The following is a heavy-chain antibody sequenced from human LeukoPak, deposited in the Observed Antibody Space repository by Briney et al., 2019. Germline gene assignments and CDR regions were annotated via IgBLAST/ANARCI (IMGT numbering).Heavy chain of an antibody. Sequence: GGSLRLSCAASGFTFNTYWMSWVRQAPGKGLEWVAHIKQDGSEKYDVDSVKGRFTISRDNAQNSLYLQMNSRRAEDTAVYYCARGGDYLDYWGQGDLVAVYS. CDR3: ARGGDYLDY. J-gene: IGHJ4*02. CDR2: IKQDGSEK. V-gene: IGHV3-7*01. CDR1: GFTFNTYW.